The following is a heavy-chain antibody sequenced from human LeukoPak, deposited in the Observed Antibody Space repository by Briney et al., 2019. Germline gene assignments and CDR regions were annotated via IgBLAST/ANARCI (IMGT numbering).Heavy chain of an antibody. D-gene: IGHD3-10*01. CDR3: AKKGSMVRGVIQGPHDY. V-gene: IGHV3-23*01. CDR2: ISGSGGST. Sequence: PGGSLRLSCAASGFTFDSYAMSWVRQAPGKGLEWVSAISGSGGSTYYADSVKGRFTISRDNSKNTLYLQMNSLRAEDTAVYYCAKKGSMVRGVIQGPHDYWGQGTLVTVSS. CDR1: GFTFDSYA. J-gene: IGHJ4*02.